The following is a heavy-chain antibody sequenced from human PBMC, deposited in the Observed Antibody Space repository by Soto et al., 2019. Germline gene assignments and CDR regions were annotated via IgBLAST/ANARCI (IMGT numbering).Heavy chain of an antibody. CDR2: IYWDDDK. J-gene: IGHJ5*02. V-gene: IGHV2-5*02. D-gene: IGHD3-9*01. Sequence: SGPTLVKPTPTLTLTCTFSGFSLSTSGVGVGWIRQPPGKALEWLALIYWDDDKRYSPSLKSRLTITKDTSKNQVVLTMTNMDPVDTATYYCAHRNYDILTGYYSNWFDPWGQGTLVTVSS. CDR3: AHRNYDILTGYYSNWFDP. CDR1: GFSLSTSGVG.